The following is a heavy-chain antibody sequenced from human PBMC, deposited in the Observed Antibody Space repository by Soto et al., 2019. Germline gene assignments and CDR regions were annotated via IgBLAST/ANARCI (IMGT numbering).Heavy chain of an antibody. Sequence: GGSLRLSCAASGFTVSSNYMSWVRQAPGKGLEWVSAIYSGGTTYYADSVKGRFTISRDNSKNTLYLQMNSLRAEDTAVYYCARDLGGRYGDNGYFDCWGQGTLVTVSS. CDR1: GFTVSSNY. D-gene: IGHD4-17*01. CDR2: IYSGGTT. CDR3: ARDLGGRYGDNGYFDC. V-gene: IGHV3-66*01. J-gene: IGHJ4*02.